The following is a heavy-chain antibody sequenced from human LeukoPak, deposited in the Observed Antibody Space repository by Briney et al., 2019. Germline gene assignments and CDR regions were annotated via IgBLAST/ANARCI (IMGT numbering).Heavy chain of an antibody. CDR3: AKTDLVVSYAPLRF. V-gene: IGHV3-23*01. D-gene: IGHD3-22*01. Sequence: AISGGGGSTFYGDSVKGRFTISRDNSKNTLYLQMNSLRAEDTAVYYCAKTDLVVSYAPLRFWGQGTLVTVSS. CDR2: ISGGGGST. J-gene: IGHJ4*02.